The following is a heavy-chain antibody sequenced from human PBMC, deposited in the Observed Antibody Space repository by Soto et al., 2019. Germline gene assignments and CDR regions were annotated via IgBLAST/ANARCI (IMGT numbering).Heavy chain of an antibody. J-gene: IGHJ6*02. CDR3: AREEGWLQLPATNMDV. CDR1: GFTFSSYS. V-gene: IGHV3-21*01. Sequence: GGSLRLSCAASGFTFSSYSMNWVRQAPGKGLEWVSSISSSSSSYIYYADSVKGRFTISRDNAKNSLYLQMNSLRAEDTAVYYCAREEGWLQLPATNMDVWGQGTTVTVSS. D-gene: IGHD5-12*01. CDR2: ISSSSSSYI.